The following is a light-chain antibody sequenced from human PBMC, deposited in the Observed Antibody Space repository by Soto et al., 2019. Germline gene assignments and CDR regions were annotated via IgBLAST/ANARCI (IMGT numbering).Light chain of an antibody. CDR2: ENS. Sequence: QSVLTQPPSVSAAPGQKVTISCSGSSSNIGSDYVSWYQQLPGTAPKLLIYENSERPSGIPDRFSGSKSGTSATLGITGLQTGDEADYYCGAWDSSLTGGVLGGGTKLTVL. V-gene: IGLV1-51*02. CDR1: SSNIGSDY. CDR3: GAWDSSLTGGV. J-gene: IGLJ2*01.